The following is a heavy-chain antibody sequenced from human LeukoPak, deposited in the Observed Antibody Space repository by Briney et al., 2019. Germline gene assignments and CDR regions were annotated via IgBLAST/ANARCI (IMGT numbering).Heavy chain of an antibody. D-gene: IGHD1-7*01. CDR3: AGITGTTESTDDDYYYYYMDV. J-gene: IGHJ6*03. Sequence: ASVKVSCKASGYTFTGYYMLWVRQAPGQGLEWMGWINPNSGGTNYAQKFQGRVTMTRDTSISTAYMELSRLRSDDTAVYYCAGITGTTESTDDDYYYYYMDVWGKGTTVTVSS. V-gene: IGHV1-2*02. CDR1: GYTFTGYY. CDR2: INPNSGGT.